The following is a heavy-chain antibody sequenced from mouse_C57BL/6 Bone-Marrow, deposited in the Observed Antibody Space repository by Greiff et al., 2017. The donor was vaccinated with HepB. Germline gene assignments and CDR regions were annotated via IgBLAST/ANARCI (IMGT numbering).Heavy chain of an antibody. D-gene: IGHD1-1*01. V-gene: IGHV1-81*01. J-gene: IGHJ2*01. CDR1: GYTFTSYG. CDR2: IYPRSGNT. CDR3: ARSPRYYGSSLFDY. Sequence: VQLQQSGAELARPGASVKLSCKASGYTFTSYGISWVKQRTGQGLEWIGEIYPRSGNTYYNEKFKGKATLTADKSSSTAYMVLRSLTSEDSAVYFCARSPRYYGSSLFDYWGQGTTLTVSS.